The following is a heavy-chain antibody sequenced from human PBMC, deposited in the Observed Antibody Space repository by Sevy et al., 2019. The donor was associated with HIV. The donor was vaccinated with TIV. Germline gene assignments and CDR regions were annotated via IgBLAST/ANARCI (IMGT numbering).Heavy chain of an antibody. V-gene: IGHV1-69*04. CDR2: IIPILGIA. CDR3: ARDVFIVVVVAADNWFDP. J-gene: IGHJ5*02. Sequence: ASVKVSCKASGGTFSSYAISWVRQAPGQGLEWMGRIIPILGIANYAQKFQDRVTITADKSTSTAYMELSSLRSEDTAVYYCARDVFIVVVVAADNWFDPWGQGTLVTVSS. D-gene: IGHD2-15*01. CDR1: GGTFSSYA.